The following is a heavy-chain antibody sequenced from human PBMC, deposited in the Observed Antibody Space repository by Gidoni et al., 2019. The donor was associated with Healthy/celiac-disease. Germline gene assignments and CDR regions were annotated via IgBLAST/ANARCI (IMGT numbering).Heavy chain of an antibody. Sequence: QVQLVQSGAEVKKPGSSVKVSCKASGGTFSSYAIRWVRQAPGQGLEWMGGIIPIFGTANYAQKFQGRVTITADESTSTAYMELSSLRSEDTAVYYCARAGAQSYYDFWSGYSLDPGGYYGMDVWGQGTTVTVSS. CDR3: ARAGAQSYYDFWSGYSLDPGGYYGMDV. D-gene: IGHD3-3*01. CDR1: GGTFSSYA. J-gene: IGHJ6*02. CDR2: IIPIFGTA. V-gene: IGHV1-69*01.